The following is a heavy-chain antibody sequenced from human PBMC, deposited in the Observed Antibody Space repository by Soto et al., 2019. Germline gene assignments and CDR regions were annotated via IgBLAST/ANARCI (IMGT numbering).Heavy chain of an antibody. CDR1: GLTFSNYA. V-gene: IGHV3-74*01. CDR3: ARDAYISGYYQFDY. CDR2: IHFDGSTT. D-gene: IGHD6-19*01. Sequence: GGSLRLSCAASGLTFSNYAMNWVRQVPGKGLVWVSRIHFDGSTTHYADSVKGRFTISRDNAKNTLSLQMNSLRAEDTAVYYCARDAYISGYYQFDYWGQGTLVTVSS. J-gene: IGHJ4*02.